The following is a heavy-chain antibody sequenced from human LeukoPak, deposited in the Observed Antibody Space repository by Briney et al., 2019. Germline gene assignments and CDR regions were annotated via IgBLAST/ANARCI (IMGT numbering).Heavy chain of an antibody. CDR1: GDSVSSNSAA. D-gene: IGHD3-22*01. Sequence: SQTLSLTCAISGDSVSSNSAAWNWIRQSPSRGLEWLGRTYYRSKWYNDYAVSVKSRITINPDTSKNQFSLQLNSVTPEDTAVYYCARDGMGPETSSGYFFFDYWGQGTLVTVSS. V-gene: IGHV6-1*01. CDR3: ARDGMGPETSSGYFFFDY. J-gene: IGHJ4*02. CDR2: TYYRSKWYN.